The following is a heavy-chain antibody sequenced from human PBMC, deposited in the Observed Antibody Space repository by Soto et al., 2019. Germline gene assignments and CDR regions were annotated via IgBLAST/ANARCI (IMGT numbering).Heavy chain of an antibody. V-gene: IGHV3-74*01. J-gene: IGHJ5*02. CDR1: GFTFSSYW. Sequence: GGSLRLSCAASGFTFSSYWMHWVRQAPGKGLVWVSRMNSDGSDTYYADSVKGRFTISRDNARNTVYPQMNRLGVEDTAVYYCAREGMGFSNWFDPRGQGTLVTVSS. D-gene: IGHD2-8*01. CDR3: AREGMGFSNWFDP. CDR2: MNSDGSDT.